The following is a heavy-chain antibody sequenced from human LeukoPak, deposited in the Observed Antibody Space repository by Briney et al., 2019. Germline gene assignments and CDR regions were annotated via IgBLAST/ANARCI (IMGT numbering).Heavy chain of an antibody. Sequence: GGSLRLSCAASGFTFSSYAMHWVRQAPGKGLEWVAVISYDGSNKYYADSVKGRFTISRDNSKNTLYLQMNSLRAEDTAVYYCARGNDYYGSGTSYYFDYWGQGTLVTVSS. J-gene: IGHJ4*02. CDR3: ARGNDYYGSGTSYYFDY. CDR2: ISYDGSNK. CDR1: GFTFSSYA. V-gene: IGHV3-30*04. D-gene: IGHD3-10*01.